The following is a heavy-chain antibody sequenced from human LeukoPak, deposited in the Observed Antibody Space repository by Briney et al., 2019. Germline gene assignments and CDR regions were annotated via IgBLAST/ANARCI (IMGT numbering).Heavy chain of an antibody. Sequence: SETLSLTCTVSGGSISSFYWSWIRQPPGKGLEWIGSIYYSGSTYYNPSLKSRVTISVDTSKNQFSLKLSSVTAADTAVYYCARQELLWFGESGWFDPWGQGTLVTVSS. CDR3: ARQELLWFGESGWFDP. CDR2: IYYSGST. D-gene: IGHD3-10*01. V-gene: IGHV4-59*05. CDR1: GGSISSFY. J-gene: IGHJ5*02.